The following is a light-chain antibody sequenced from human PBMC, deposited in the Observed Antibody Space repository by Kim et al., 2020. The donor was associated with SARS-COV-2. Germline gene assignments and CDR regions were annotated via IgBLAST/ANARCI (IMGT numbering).Light chain of an antibody. CDR1: SSDVGGYTY. CDR2: DVS. V-gene: IGLV2-14*03. CDR3: SSYTSSSTRV. J-gene: IGLJ3*02. Sequence: GQSITISCPGTSSDVGGYTYVSWYQHHPGKAPKLMIYDVSNRHSGVSNRFSGSKSGNTASLTISGLQAEDEADYYCSSYTSSSTRVFGGGTKLTVL.